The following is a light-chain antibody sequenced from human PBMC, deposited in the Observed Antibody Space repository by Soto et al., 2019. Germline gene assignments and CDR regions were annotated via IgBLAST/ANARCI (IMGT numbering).Light chain of an antibody. CDR1: QSVSSSY. V-gene: IGKV3-20*01. CDR2: GAS. CDR3: QQYGSSLRT. Sequence: EIVLTQSPGTLSLSPGERATLSCRASQSVSSSYLAWDQQKPGQAPRLLIYGASSRATGIPDRFSGSGSGTDLTLTISRLEPGDCAVYYCQQYGSSLRTLGQGIKVEIK. J-gene: IGKJ1*01.